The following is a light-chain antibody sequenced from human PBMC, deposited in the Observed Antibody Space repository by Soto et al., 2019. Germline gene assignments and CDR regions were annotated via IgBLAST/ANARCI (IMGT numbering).Light chain of an antibody. CDR3: FSHRSGDSHV. CDR1: SSDIGAYNY. CDR2: GVT. Sequence: QSVLTQPASVSSPPGQSITISCTGTSSDIGAYNYVSWYQQYPGKAPKLMIYGVTNRPSGVSNRFSGSKTGNAASLTISGLQAEDEADYYCFSHRSGDSHVFGTGTKVTVL. J-gene: IGLJ1*01. V-gene: IGLV2-14*01.